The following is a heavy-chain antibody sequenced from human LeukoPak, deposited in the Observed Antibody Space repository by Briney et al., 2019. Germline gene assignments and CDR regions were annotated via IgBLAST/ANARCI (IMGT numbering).Heavy chain of an antibody. CDR2: INHSGST. D-gene: IGHD3-22*01. V-gene: IGHV4-34*01. CDR3: ARYDRSGSYYFDH. J-gene: IGHJ4*02. CDR1: GGSFSGYY. Sequence: SETLSLTCTVSGGSFSGYYWSWIRQPPGKGLEWIGEINHSGSTNYNPSLKSRVTISVDTSKNQFSLKLSSVTAADTAVYYCARYDRSGSYYFDHWGQGTPVTVSS.